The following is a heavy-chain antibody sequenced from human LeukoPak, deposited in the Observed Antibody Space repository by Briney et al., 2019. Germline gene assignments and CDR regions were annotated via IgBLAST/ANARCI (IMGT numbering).Heavy chain of an antibody. V-gene: IGHV3-7*01. CDR1: GFTFSSYW. CDR3: AKGDGDYLSNY. CDR2: IKQDGSEI. J-gene: IGHJ4*02. Sequence: GGSLRLSCAASGFTFSSYWMHWVRQAPGKGLEWVATIKQDGSEIYYVDSVKGRFTISRDNAKNSLYLQMNSLRAEDTAVYYCAKGDGDYLSNYWGQGTLVTVSS. D-gene: IGHD4-17*01.